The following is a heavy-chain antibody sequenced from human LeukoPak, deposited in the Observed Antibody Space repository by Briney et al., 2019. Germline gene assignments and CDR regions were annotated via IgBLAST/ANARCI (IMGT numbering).Heavy chain of an antibody. Sequence: ASVKVSCKASGYTFTSYDINWVRQATGQGLEWMGWMNPNSGNTGYAQKLQGRVTMTTDTSTSTAYMELRSLRSDDTAVYYCARELPRSGSSFRFFDYWGQGTLVTVSS. J-gene: IGHJ4*02. CDR1: GYTFTSYD. CDR3: ARELPRSGSSFRFFDY. D-gene: IGHD1-26*01. V-gene: IGHV1-8*02. CDR2: MNPNSGNT.